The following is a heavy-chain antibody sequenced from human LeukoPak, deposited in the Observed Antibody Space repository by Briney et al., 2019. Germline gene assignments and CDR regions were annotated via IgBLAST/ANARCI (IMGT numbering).Heavy chain of an antibody. Sequence: EASVKVSCKASGYTFTGYYMHWVRQAPGQGLEWMGWINPNSGGTNYAQKFQGWVTMTRDTSISTAYMELSRLRSDDTAVYYCARRARDCSRTSCFNYYYYTDVWGKGTTVTVSS. CDR3: ARRARDCSRTSCFNYYYYTDV. V-gene: IGHV1-2*04. CDR1: GYTFTGYY. J-gene: IGHJ6*03. D-gene: IGHD2-2*01. CDR2: INPNSGGT.